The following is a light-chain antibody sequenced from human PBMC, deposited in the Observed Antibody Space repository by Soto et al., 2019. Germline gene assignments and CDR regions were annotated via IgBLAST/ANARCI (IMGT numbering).Light chain of an antibody. V-gene: IGLV2-8*01. CDR1: SSDVGGYYY. CDR3: SSYAGTNTPYV. Sequence: QSALTQPPSASGPPGQSVTISCTGTSSDVGGYYYVSWYQQHPGKAPTLMIYEVSKRPSGVPDRFSGSKSGNTASLTVSGLQAEDEADYYCSSYAGTNTPYVFGTGTKVTVL. J-gene: IGLJ1*01. CDR2: EVS.